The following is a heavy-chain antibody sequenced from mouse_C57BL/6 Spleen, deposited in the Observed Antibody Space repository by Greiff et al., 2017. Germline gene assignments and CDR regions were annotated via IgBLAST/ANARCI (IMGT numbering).Heavy chain of an antibody. CDR2: IDPSDSYT. CDR1: GYTFTSYW. V-gene: IGHV1-69*01. CDR3: ARCYGSSYWYVDV. J-gene: IGHJ1*03. D-gene: IGHD1-1*01. Sequence: QVQLQQSGAELVMPGASVKLSCKASGYTFTSYWMHWVKQRPGQGLEWIGEIDPSDSYTNYNQKFKGKSTLTVDKSSSTAYMQLSSLTSEDSAVYYCARCYGSSYWYVDVWGTGTTVTVSS.